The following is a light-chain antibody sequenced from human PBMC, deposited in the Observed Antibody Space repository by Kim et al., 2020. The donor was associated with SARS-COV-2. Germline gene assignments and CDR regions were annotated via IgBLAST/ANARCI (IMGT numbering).Light chain of an antibody. J-gene: IGLJ2*01. CDR2: EDK. CDR3: QSYDSSNHGV. V-gene: IGLV6-57*04. CDR1: SGSIASNY. Sequence: NFMLTQPHSVSESPGKTVTISCTPSSGSIASNYVQWYQQRPGRAPTTVISEDKQRPSGVPDRFSGPIDSSSNSASLTISGLKTEDEADYYCQSYDSSNHGVFGGGTQLTVL.